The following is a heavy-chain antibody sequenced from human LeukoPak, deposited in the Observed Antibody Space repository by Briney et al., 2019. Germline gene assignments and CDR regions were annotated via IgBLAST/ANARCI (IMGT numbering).Heavy chain of an antibody. Sequence: PGGSLRLSCAASGFTFSSCAMSWVRQAPGMGLEWVSVITSGGNTYYADSVKGRFTISRDNAKSSLYLQMNNLRVEDTALYYCARPRPHDYYFDLWGQGTLVTVSS. CDR2: ITSGGNT. D-gene: IGHD1-1*01. CDR3: ARPRPHDYYFDL. V-gene: IGHV3-23*01. CDR1: GFTFSSCA. J-gene: IGHJ4*02.